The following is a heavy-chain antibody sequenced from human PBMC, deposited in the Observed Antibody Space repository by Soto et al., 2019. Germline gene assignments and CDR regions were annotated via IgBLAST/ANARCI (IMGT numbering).Heavy chain of an antibody. V-gene: IGHV1-3*01. D-gene: IGHD6-19*01. CDR1: GYTFTRYA. CDR2: INAGNGKT. J-gene: IGHJ4*02. Sequence: ALVKVSRQASGYTFTRYAMHWVGPAPGQRVEWMGWINAGNGKTKYSQKFQGRVTITREPSASTTNHELSSLRSEGTGGYYCAIKQWLGVDYWGQGTLVTVSS. CDR3: AIKQWLGVDY.